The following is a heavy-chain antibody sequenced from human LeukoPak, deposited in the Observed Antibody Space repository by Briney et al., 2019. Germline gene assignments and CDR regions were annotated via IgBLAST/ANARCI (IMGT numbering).Heavy chain of an antibody. CDR2: INPNSGGT. D-gene: IGHD3-22*01. J-gene: IGHJ4*02. CDR1: GYTFTGYY. CDR3: ARGDYYDSSGYKGLFDY. V-gene: IGHV1-2*02. Sequence: ASVKVSCKASGYTFTGYYMHWVRQAPGQGLEWMGWINPNSGGTSYAQKFQGRVTMTRDTSISTAYMELSRLRSDDTAVYYCARGDYYDSSGYKGLFDYWGQGTLVTVSS.